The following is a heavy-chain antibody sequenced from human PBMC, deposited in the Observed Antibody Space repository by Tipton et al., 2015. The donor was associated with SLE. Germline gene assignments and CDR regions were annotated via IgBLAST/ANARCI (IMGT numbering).Heavy chain of an antibody. D-gene: IGHD3-10*01. CDR1: GYSISSGYY. V-gene: IGHV4-38-2*01. CDR2: IYHSGST. Sequence: LRLSCAVSGYSISSGYYWGWIRQPPGKGLEWIGSIYHSGSTYYNPSLKSRVTISVDTSKNQFSLKLSSVTAADTAVYYCARPQIKDGYYFDYWGQGTLVTVSS. J-gene: IGHJ4*02. CDR3: ARPQIKDGYYFDY.